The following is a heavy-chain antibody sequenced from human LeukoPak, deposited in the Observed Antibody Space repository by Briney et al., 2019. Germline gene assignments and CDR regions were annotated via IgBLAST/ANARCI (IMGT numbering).Heavy chain of an antibody. V-gene: IGHV3-30*09. D-gene: IGHD2-21*02. CDR3: TTAMVMTAILYFQH. CDR1: GFTFSSYP. J-gene: IGHJ1*01. CDR2: LSNDGGSK. Sequence: GGSLRLSCAASGFTFSSYPMHWVRQAPGKGLEWVAVLSNDGGSKYYADSVKGRFAISRDNSKNTLYLQMNSLKPEDTAVYYCTTAMVMTAILYFQHWGQGTTVTVSS.